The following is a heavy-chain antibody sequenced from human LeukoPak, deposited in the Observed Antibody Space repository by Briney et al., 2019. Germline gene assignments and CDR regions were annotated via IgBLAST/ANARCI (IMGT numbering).Heavy chain of an antibody. D-gene: IGHD2-2*01. CDR2: IYTTGST. CDR1: GDSISSYY. V-gene: IGHV4-4*07. CDR3: ARDVVPAAHREYNWFDP. J-gene: IGHJ5*02. Sequence: SETLSLTCTVSGDSISSYYFNWIRQPAGKGLEWIGRIYTTGSTNYNPSLQRRVTMSIDTSKNQFSLKLTSVTAADTAVYYCARDVVPAAHREYNWFDPWGQGTLVTVSS.